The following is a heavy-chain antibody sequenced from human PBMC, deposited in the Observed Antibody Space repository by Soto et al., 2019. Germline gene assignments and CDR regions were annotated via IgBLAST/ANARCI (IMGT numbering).Heavy chain of an antibody. J-gene: IGHJ4*02. D-gene: IGHD1-1*01. Sequence: GGSLRLSCAASGFTFSSYWMHWVRQAPGKGLVWVSHIDSDGRSTTYADFVKGRFTISRDNAKTTVYLQMNSLRAEDTAMYYCVRDGRSPDIDFDSWGQGTLVTVSS. V-gene: IGHV3-74*01. CDR1: GFTFSSYW. CDR2: IDSDGRST. CDR3: VRDGRSPDIDFDS.